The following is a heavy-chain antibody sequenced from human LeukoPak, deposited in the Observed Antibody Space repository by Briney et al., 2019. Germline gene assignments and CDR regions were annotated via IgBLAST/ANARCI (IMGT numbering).Heavy chain of an antibody. V-gene: IGHV4-59*01. J-gene: IGHJ4*02. CDR2: IYSSGST. CDR3: ARAPHSSGSYWNY. CDR1: GCSITSYF. D-gene: IGHD3-10*01. Sequence: SETLSLTCIVSGCSITSYFGSWIRQPPGKGLGWIGYIYSSGSTNYNPSLKGRVTISMDTSKNEFSLKLNSVTAADTAVYYCARAPHSSGSYWNYWGQGTLVSVSS.